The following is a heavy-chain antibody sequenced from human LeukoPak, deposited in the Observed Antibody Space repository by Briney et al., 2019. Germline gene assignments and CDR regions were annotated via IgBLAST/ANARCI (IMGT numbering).Heavy chain of an antibody. CDR3: ARGSAVVTPGYFDY. J-gene: IGHJ4*02. V-gene: IGHV3-21*01. D-gene: IGHD4-23*01. Sequence: GGSLRLSCAASGFTFSSYSMNWVRQAPGKGLEWVSSISSSSSYIYYADSVKGRFTISRDNAKNSLYLQMNSLRAEDTAVYYCARGSAVVTPGYFDYWGQGTLVTVSS. CDR1: GFTFSSYS. CDR2: ISSSSSYI.